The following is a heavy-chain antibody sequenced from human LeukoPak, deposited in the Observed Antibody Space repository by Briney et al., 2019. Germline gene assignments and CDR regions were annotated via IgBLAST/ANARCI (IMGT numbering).Heavy chain of an antibody. J-gene: IGHJ4*02. CDR3: ARGERTAMVEYYFDY. D-gene: IGHD5-18*01. V-gene: IGHV1-18*04. CDR2: ISAYNGNT. CDR1: GYSFAGYY. Sequence: GASVKVSCKTSGYSFAGYYIHWVRQAPGQGLEWMGWISAYNGNTNYAQKLQGRVTMTTDTSTSTAYMELRSLRSDDTAVYYCARGERTAMVEYYFDYWGQGTLVTVSS.